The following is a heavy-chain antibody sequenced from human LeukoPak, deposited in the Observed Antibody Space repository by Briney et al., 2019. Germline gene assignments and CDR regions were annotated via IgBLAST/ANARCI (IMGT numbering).Heavy chain of an antibody. D-gene: IGHD1-26*01. CDR3: ARERWELLGSRNTYYFDY. CDR2: IYTSGST. CDR1: GGSISSYY. Sequence: SETLSLTCTVSGGSISSYYWSWIRQPAGKGLEWIGRIYTSGSTNYNPSLKSRVTMSVDTSKNQFSLKLSSVTAADTAVYYCARERWELLGSRNTYYFDYWGQGTLVTVSS. J-gene: IGHJ4*02. V-gene: IGHV4-4*07.